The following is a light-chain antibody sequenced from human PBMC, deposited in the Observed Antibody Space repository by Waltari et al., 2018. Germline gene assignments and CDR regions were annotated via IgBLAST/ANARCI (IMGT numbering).Light chain of an antibody. J-gene: IGLJ3*02. CDR3: ATWDDSLSGPV. V-gene: IGLV1-47*01. Sequence: QSVLTQPPSASGTPGQRVTISCSGSSSNIGRNYVPWYQQLPGTAPKLLIYRNKQRPSGVPDRFSGSKSGTSASLAISGLRSEDEADYYCATWDDSLSGPVFGGGTKLTVL. CDR2: RNK. CDR1: SSNIGRNY.